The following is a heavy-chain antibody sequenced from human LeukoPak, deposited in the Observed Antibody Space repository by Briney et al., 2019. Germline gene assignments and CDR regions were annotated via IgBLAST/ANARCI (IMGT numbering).Heavy chain of an antibody. CDR2: IYYSGST. CDR3: AMHSPVFYRYGLEDYFDY. D-gene: IGHD5-18*01. J-gene: IGHJ4*02. CDR1: GGSISSYY. V-gene: IGHV4-59*01. Sequence: SETLSLTCTVSGGSISSYYWSWIRQPPGKGLEWIGYIYYSGSTNYNPSLKSRVTISVDTSKNQFSLKLSSVTAADTAVYYCAMHSPVFYRYGLEDYFDYWGPGNLVNVSS.